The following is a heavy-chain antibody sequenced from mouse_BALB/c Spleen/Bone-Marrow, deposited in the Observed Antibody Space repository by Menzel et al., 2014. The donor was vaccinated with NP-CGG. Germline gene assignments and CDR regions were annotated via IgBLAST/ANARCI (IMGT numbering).Heavy chain of an antibody. D-gene: IGHD2-4*01. CDR1: GFSLTSYG. Sequence: VHLVESGPGLVAPSQSLSIPCTVSGFSLTSYGVHWVRQPPGKGLEWLGVIWAGGSTNYNSALMSRLSISKDNSKSQVFLKMNSLQTDDTARYYCARDRGDYVFAYWGQGTLVTVSA. CDR3: ARDRGDYVFAY. CDR2: IWAGGST. V-gene: IGHV2-9*02. J-gene: IGHJ3*01.